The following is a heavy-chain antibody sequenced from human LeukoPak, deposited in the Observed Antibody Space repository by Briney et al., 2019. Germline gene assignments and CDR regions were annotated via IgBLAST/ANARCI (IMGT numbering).Heavy chain of an antibody. CDR1: GFTFSSYA. V-gene: IGHV3-23*01. J-gene: IGHJ4*02. CDR2: ITASGGNT. CDR3: AKGNGYSYGRYYFDY. D-gene: IGHD5-18*01. Sequence: GGSLRLSCAASGFTFSSYAMGWVRQAPGKGLEWVSAITASGGNTYYADSVKGRFTISRDNSKNTLYLKVNSLRAEDTAVYYCAKGNGYSYGRYYFDYWGQGTLVTVSS.